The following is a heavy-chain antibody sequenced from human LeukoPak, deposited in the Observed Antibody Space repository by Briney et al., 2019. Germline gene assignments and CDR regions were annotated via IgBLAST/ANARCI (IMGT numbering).Heavy chain of an antibody. Sequence: PSETLSLTCTVSGGSISSYYWSWIRQPAGRGLEWIGRIYTSASPNYTPFLKSRVTMSVDASKNQFSLKLSSVTAADTALYYWARGLGDYDFWSGYVAWFDPWGQGTLVTVSS. J-gene: IGHJ5*02. CDR3: ARGLGDYDFWSGYVAWFDP. V-gene: IGHV4-4*07. D-gene: IGHD3-3*01. CDR1: GGSISSYY. CDR2: IYTSASP.